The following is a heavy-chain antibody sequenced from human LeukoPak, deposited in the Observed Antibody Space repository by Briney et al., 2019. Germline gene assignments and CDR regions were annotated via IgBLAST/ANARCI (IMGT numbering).Heavy chain of an antibody. CDR2: IYYSGST. V-gene: IGHV4-59*11. D-gene: IGHD2-2*01. J-gene: IGHJ6*03. CDR1: GGSISSHY. CDR3: ARYARRYYMDV. Sequence: KPSETLSLPRTVSGGSISSHYWRWIRQPPGKGLEWIGYIYYSGSTNYNPSLKSRVTISVDTSKDQFSLKLSFVTAADTAVYYCARYARRYYMDVWGKGTTVTVSS.